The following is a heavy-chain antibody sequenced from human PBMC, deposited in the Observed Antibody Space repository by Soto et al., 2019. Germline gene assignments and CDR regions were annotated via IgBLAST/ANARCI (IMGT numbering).Heavy chain of an antibody. CDR3: ARVMPAYGMDV. CDR2: ISHSGST. CDR1: GDSISGTYW. Sequence: QVQLQESGPGLVKPSGTLSLTCTVSGDSISGTYWWSWVRQPPGKGLEWIGEISHSGSTTYNPSLTSQVIMSVDKSKNQCSLKVISVTAADTAVYYCARVMPAYGMDVWGQGTTVTVS. J-gene: IGHJ6*02. D-gene: IGHD2-2*01. V-gene: IGHV4-4*02.